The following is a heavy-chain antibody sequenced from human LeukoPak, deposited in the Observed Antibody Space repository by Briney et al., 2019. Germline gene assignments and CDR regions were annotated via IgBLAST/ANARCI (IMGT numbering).Heavy chain of an antibody. CDR1: GGSTSGFH. D-gene: IGHD3-10*01. CDR2: ISYNGYP. Sequence: SETLSLTCNVSGGSTSGFHWSWIRQPPGKGLEWIGYISYNGYPNHNPSLTSRVTMSLDTSRNQFSLKLNSVTAADTALYYCARGRYSGNWFDPWGQGTLVTVSS. V-gene: IGHV4-59*08. CDR3: ARGRYSGNWFDP. J-gene: IGHJ5*02.